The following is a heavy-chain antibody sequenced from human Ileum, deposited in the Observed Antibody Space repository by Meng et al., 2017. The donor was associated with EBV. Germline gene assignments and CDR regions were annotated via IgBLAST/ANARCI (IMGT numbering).Heavy chain of an antibody. CDR1: RGPVRSGDYS. V-gene: IGHV4-61*03. J-gene: IGHJ4*02. Sequence: QVQLVEVATGLGDPFDALSHTCTVSRGPVRSGDYSWSWIRQAPGKGLEWIGYILSGSTNYDPSLTNRVTISVDTSKNHFSLHLTSVTAADTAVYYCAGGRAGYGGYKTWGQGTLVTVSS. CDR2: ILSGST. D-gene: IGHD5-12*01. CDR3: AGGRAGYGGYKT.